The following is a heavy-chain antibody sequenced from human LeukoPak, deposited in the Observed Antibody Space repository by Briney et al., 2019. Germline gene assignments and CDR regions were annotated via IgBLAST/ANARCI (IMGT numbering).Heavy chain of an antibody. Sequence: GGSLRLSCAASGFTFSSYWMYWVRQASGKGPVWVARINTDGSSLNYADSVKGRFTISRDNAKNTLYLQMNSLGAEDTAVYYCARRINYYDSSGYYYVRYFDSWGQGTLVAVSS. CDR3: ARRINYYDSSGYYYVRYFDS. CDR1: GFTFSSYW. D-gene: IGHD3-22*01. J-gene: IGHJ4*02. CDR2: INTDGSSL. V-gene: IGHV3-74*01.